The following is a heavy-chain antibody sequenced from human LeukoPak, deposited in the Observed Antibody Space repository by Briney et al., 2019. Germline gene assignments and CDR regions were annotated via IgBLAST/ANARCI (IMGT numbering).Heavy chain of an antibody. CDR3: ARHAYYYDRSGSYEAFDI. V-gene: IGHV4-39*01. J-gene: IGHJ3*02. D-gene: IGHD3-22*01. Sequence: ASETLSLTCTVSGXSIRSSYYYWGWIRQPPGKGLEWITSIYYSGNTYYNPSLQSRVTISVDTSKNQFSLKVTSVTAADTAVYYCARHAYYYDRSGSYEAFDIWGQGTMVTVSS. CDR1: GXSIRSSYYY. CDR2: IYYSGNT.